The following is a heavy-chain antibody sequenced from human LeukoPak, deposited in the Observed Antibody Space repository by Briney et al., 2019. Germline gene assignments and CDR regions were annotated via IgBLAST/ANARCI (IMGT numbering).Heavy chain of an antibody. Sequence: ASVKVSCKTSGYTFTNYGINWVRQAPGQGLEWMGWISAYNGNTNYAQKLQGRVTMTTDTSTSTAYMELRSLRSDDTAVYYCARVRSGWSDRYYFDYWGQGTLVTVSS. CDR3: ARVRSGWSDRYYFDY. V-gene: IGHV1-18*01. D-gene: IGHD6-19*01. CDR1: GYTFTNYG. J-gene: IGHJ4*02. CDR2: ISAYNGNT.